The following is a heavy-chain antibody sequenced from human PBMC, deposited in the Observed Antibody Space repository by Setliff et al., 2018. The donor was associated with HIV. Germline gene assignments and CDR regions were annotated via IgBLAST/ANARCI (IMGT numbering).Heavy chain of an antibody. Sequence: SETLSLTCTVSGSSINDSYWSWIRQPPGKGLGWIGYIHNSGSTNSFSSLKRRVTLSLDTSKSQFSLRLTSVTAADTALYYCAKVGAYCSGGKCSSPYYFDFWGQGILVTVSS. CDR2: IHNSGST. J-gene: IGHJ4*02. CDR3: AKVGAYCSGGKCSSPYYFDF. D-gene: IGHD2-15*01. CDR1: GSSINDSY. V-gene: IGHV4-59*01.